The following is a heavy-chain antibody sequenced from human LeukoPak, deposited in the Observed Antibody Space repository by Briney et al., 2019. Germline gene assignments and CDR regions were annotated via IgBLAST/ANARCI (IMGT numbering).Heavy chain of an antibody. D-gene: IGHD4/OR15-4a*01. V-gene: IGHV3-7*03. CDR2: IKQDGSEK. CDR3: ARGAYFFNY. CDR1: GFTFSTYW. Sequence: GGSLRLSCAASGFTFSTYWMTWVRQAPGKGLEWVANIKQDGSEKYYVDSVKGRFTISRDNAKNSLYLQMYTLRAEDTAVYYCARGAYFFNYWGQGTLVTVSS. J-gene: IGHJ4*02.